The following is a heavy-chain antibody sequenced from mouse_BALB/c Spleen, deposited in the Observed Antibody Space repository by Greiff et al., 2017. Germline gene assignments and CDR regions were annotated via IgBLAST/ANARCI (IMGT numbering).Heavy chain of an antibody. D-gene: IGHD2-2*01. Sequence: SGPELVKPGASVKMSCKASGYTFTSYVMHWVKQKPGQGLEWIGYINPYNDGTKYNEKFKGKATLTSDKSSSTAYMELSSLTSEDSAVYYCARGGLRRGDWFAYWGQGTLVTVSA. J-gene: IGHJ3*01. CDR1: GYTFTSYV. CDR2: INPYNDGT. CDR3: ARGGLRRGDWFAY. V-gene: IGHV1-14*01.